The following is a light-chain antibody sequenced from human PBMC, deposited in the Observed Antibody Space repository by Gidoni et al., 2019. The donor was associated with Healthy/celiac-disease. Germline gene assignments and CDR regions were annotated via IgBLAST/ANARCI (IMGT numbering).Light chain of an antibody. CDR1: QSVSSN. Sequence: EIVMTQSPATLSVSPGERATLSCRASQSVSSNLAWYQQKTGQAPRLLIYGASTRATGIQARFSGSVSGTEFTLTISSLQSEDFAVYHCQQYNNCPQTFGQGTKLEIK. CDR3: QQYNNCPQT. J-gene: IGKJ2*01. CDR2: GAS. V-gene: IGKV3-15*01.